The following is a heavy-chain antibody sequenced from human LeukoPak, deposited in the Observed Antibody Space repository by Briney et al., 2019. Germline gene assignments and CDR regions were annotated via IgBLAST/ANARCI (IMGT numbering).Heavy chain of an antibody. Sequence: SVKVSCKASGFTFTSSAMQWVRQARGQRLEWIGWIVVGSGNTNYAQKFQERVTITRDMSTSTAYMELSSLRSEDTAVYYCAALPALEAVAYGGPGDCWGQGTLVTVSS. V-gene: IGHV1-58*02. CDR3: AALPALEAVAYGGPGDC. J-gene: IGHJ4*02. CDR1: GFTFTSSA. CDR2: IVVGSGNT. D-gene: IGHD4/OR15-4a*01.